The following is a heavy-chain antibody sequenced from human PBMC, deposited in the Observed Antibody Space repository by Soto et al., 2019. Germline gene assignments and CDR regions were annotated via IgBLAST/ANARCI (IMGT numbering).Heavy chain of an antibody. Sequence: QLQLQESGPGLVKPSETLSLTCTVSGGSISSSSYYWGWIRQPPGKGLEWIGSIYYSGSTYYNPSLKSRVTISVDTSKNQFSLKLSSVTAADTAVYYCARLVRDIVVVVATDALDIWGQGTMVTVSS. J-gene: IGHJ3*02. CDR3: ARLVRDIVVVVATDALDI. CDR2: IYYSGST. D-gene: IGHD2-15*01. CDR1: GGSISSSSYY. V-gene: IGHV4-39*01.